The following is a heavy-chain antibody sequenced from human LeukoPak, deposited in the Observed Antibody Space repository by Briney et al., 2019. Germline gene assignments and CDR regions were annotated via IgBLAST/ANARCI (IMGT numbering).Heavy chain of an antibody. Sequence: GGSLRLSCAASGFTFSTYWMHWVRQAPGKGLVWVLRISTDGSSTFYADSVKGRFTVSRDNAKNTLYLQMDSLRAEDTAMYYCATGRGTPLGFWGQGALVTVSS. J-gene: IGHJ4*02. CDR3: ATGRGTPLGF. V-gene: IGHV3-74*01. CDR1: GFTFSTYW. D-gene: IGHD1-26*01. CDR2: ISTDGSST.